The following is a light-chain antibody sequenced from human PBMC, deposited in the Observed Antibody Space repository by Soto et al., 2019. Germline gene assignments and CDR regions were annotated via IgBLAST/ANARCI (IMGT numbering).Light chain of an antibody. V-gene: IGKV3-15*01. J-gene: IGKJ5*01. CDR3: QQYNSWPPIT. CDR2: GAF. CDR1: QSVGNN. Sequence: EIVMTQSPATLSVSPGERATLSCRASQSVGNNLAWYQQKLGQAPRLLIYGAFTRATGIPARFSGSGSGTEFTLTINSLQSEDFAVYYCQQYNSWPPITFGQGTRLEIK.